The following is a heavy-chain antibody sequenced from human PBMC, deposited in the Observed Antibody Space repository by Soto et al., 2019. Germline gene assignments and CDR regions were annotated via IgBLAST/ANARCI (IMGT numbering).Heavy chain of an antibody. Sequence: QVQLVQSGAEVKKPGSSVKVSCKASGGTFSSYAISWVRQAPGQGLEWMGGIIPIFGTANYAQKFQGRVTXTXDVXTGPAYMELSSLRSEDTAVYYCARAVWCGEPPFAPWGQGALVTVSS. V-gene: IGHV1-69*05. D-gene: IGHD3-10*01. CDR3: ARAVWCGEPPFAP. CDR2: IIPIFGTA. J-gene: IGHJ5*02. CDR1: GGTFSSYA.